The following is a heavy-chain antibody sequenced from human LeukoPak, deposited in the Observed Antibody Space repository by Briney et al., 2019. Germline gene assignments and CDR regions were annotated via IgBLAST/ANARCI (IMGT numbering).Heavy chain of an antibody. V-gene: IGHV3-74*01. CDR2: IIGDGSGT. CDR3: AKDRHSPYCSSTSCYSPYFDY. CDR1: GFPFSSYW. Sequence: GGSLRLSCAASGFPFSSYWMHWVRQGPGRGLVWVSRIIGDGSGTNYADSVKGRFTISRDNAKNTLYLQMNSLRAEDTAVYYCAKDRHSPYCSSTSCYSPYFDYWGQGTLVTVSS. J-gene: IGHJ4*02. D-gene: IGHD2-2*02.